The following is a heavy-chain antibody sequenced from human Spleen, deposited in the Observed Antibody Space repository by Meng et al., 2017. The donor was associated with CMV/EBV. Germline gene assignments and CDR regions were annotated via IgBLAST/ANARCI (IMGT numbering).Heavy chain of an antibody. CDR3: ARGVGSYLASNFDF. Sequence: GGSLRLSCAASGFTFDDYAMHWVRQAPGKGLEWVSGISWNSGSIGYADSVKGRFTISRDNAKNSLYLQMNSLRADDTAFYFCARGVGSYLASNFDFWGQGTLVTVSS. CDR2: ISWNSGSI. CDR1: GFTFDDYA. D-gene: IGHD1-26*01. V-gene: IGHV3-9*01. J-gene: IGHJ4*02.